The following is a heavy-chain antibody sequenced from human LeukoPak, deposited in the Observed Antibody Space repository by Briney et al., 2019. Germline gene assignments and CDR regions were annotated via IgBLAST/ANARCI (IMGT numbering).Heavy chain of an antibody. Sequence: GSLRLSCAASGFTFSSYAMHWVRQAPGKGLEWVAVISYDGSNKYYADSVKGRFTISRDNSKNTLYLQMNSLRAEDTAVYYCARDRNGNYGRWGFDYWGQGTLVTVSS. CDR3: ARDRNGNYGRWGFDY. V-gene: IGHV3-30-3*01. D-gene: IGHD4-17*01. J-gene: IGHJ4*02. CDR1: GFTFSSYA. CDR2: ISYDGSNK.